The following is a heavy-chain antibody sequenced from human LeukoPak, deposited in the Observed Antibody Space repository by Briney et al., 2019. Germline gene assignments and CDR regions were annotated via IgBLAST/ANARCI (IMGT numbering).Heavy chain of an antibody. J-gene: IGHJ3*02. CDR2: IYTSGST. Sequence: SETLSLTCTVSGGSISSGRYYWRWIRKPAGKGLEWIGRIYTSGSTNYTPSLKHRVTISVDTSKSQFSLKLSSVTAADTAVYYCARVGYYCSSTSCRGAFDIWGQGTMVTVSS. D-gene: IGHD2-2*01. V-gene: IGHV4-61*02. CDR3: ARVGYYCSSTSCRGAFDI. CDR1: GGSISSGRYY.